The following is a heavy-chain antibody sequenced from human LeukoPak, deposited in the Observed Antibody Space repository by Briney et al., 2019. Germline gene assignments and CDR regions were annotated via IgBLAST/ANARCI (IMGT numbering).Heavy chain of an antibody. J-gene: IGHJ3*02. Sequence: TSSETLSLTCTVSGGSISSYYWSWIRQPPGKGLEWIGYIYYSGSTNYNPSLKSRVTISVDTSKNQFSLKLSSVTAADTAVYYCARLLTYGDYVVGAFDIWGQGTMVTVSS. V-gene: IGHV4-59*12. CDR3: ARLLTYGDYVVGAFDI. CDR1: GGSISSYY. CDR2: IYYSGST. D-gene: IGHD4-17*01.